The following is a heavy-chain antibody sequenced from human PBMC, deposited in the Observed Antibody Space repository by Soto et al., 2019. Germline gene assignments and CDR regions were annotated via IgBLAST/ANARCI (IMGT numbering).Heavy chain of an antibody. CDR1: GYTFTDYW. CDR3: ARRGGTGDHTNWFDP. D-gene: IGHD3-10*01. CDR2: IYPGDSDT. J-gene: IGHJ5*02. V-gene: IGHV5-51*01. Sequence: EVQLVQSGAEVKKPGESLKISCKGLGYTFTDYWIAWVRQMPGKGLEWMGIIYPGDSDTTYSPSFQGQVTISADKSINTAYLQWSGLKASDSAMYYCARRGGTGDHTNWFDPWGQGTLVTVSS.